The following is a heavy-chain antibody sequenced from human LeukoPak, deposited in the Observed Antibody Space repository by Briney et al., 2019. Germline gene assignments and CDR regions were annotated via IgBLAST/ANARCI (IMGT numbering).Heavy chain of an antibody. J-gene: IGHJ4*02. D-gene: IGHD5-24*01. CDR1: GGTFSSYA. CDR2: IIPILGIA. Sequence: SVKVSCKASGGTFSSYAISWVRQAPGQELEWMGRIIPILGIANYAQKFQGRVTITADKSTSTAYMELSSLRSEDTAVYYCARGRDGYNWIDYWGQGTLVTVSS. CDR3: ARGRDGYNWIDY. V-gene: IGHV1-69*04.